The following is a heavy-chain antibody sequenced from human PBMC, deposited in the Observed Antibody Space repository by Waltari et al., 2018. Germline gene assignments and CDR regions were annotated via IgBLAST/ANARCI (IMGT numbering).Heavy chain of an antibody. J-gene: IGHJ4*02. V-gene: IGHV4-4*02. CDR2: NHLTGSR. CDR3: ATSSFVAVLDS. D-gene: IGHD6-19*01. Sequence: QVQLQESGPGLVKPSGTLSLTCGASRGAPYNINLWNWIRQAPGTGLEWLGENHLTGSRNYNPSLKSRLTMSVDKSNSQVSMKLKSLTAADTAVYYCATSSFVAVLDSWGQGTLVTVSS. CDR1: RGAPYNINL.